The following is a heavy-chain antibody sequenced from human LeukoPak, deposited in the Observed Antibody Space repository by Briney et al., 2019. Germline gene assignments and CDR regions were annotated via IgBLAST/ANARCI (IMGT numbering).Heavy chain of an antibody. CDR3: ARSVVVAAWELDP. CDR2: INPNSGGT. J-gene: IGHJ5*02. CDR1: GYTFTGYY. V-gene: IGHV1-2*02. D-gene: IGHD2-15*01. Sequence: GASVKVSCKASGYTFTGYYMHWVRQAPGQGLEWMGWINPNSGGTNYAQKFQGRVTMTRDTSISTAYMELSSLRSEDTAVYYCARSVVVAAWELDPWGQGTLVTVSS.